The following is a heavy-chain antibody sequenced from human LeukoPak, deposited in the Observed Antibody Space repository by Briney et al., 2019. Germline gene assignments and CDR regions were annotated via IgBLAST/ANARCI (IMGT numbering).Heavy chain of an antibody. J-gene: IGHJ5*02. CDR3: ARGADYDLGSKGNWFDP. CDR2: IYPGDSDT. D-gene: IGHD3-3*01. CDR1: GYTFTTYW. V-gene: IGHV5-51*01. Sequence: GESLKISCEASGYTFTTYWIGWVRQMPGKGLEWMGIIYPGDSDTRYSPSFQGQVTISADKSISTAYLQWSSLKASDTAMYYYARGADYDLGSKGNWFDPWGQGTLVTVSS.